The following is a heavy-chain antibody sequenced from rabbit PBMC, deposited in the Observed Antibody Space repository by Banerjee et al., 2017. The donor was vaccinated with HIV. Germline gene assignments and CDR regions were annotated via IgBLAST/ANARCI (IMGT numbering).Heavy chain of an antibody. CDR2: IYAGGSGST. CDR1: GFDFSSSYY. V-gene: IGHV1S45*01. Sequence: QEQLVESGGGLVKPEGSLTLTCKASGFDFSSSYYMCWVRQAPGKGLEWIACIYAGGSGSTYYASWAKGRFTISKTSSTTVTLQMTSLTAADTATYFCARDLAGVIGWNFGLWGPGTLVTVS. J-gene: IGHJ4*01. D-gene: IGHD4-1*01. CDR3: ARDLAGVIGWNFGL.